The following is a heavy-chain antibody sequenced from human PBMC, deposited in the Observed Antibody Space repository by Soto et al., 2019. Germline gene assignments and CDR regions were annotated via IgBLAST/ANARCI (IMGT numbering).Heavy chain of an antibody. J-gene: IGHJ6*02. CDR1: GLPFSSCT. CDR2: ISPSTSHI. Sequence: EVHLVESGGGLVKPGGSLRLSCAVSGLPFSSCTMNWVRQAPGKGLEWVSSISPSTSHIYYADSVKGRFTISRDNAKNSLFLQMNSLRAEDTAVYYCSGGSGGACHQNYGMDVWGQGTTVTVSS. V-gene: IGHV3-21*01. CDR3: SGGSGGACHQNYGMDV. D-gene: IGHD2-21*02.